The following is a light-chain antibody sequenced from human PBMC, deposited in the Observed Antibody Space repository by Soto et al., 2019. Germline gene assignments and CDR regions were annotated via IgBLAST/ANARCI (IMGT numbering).Light chain of an antibody. V-gene: IGKV3-11*01. CDR2: DAY. J-gene: IGKJ5*01. Sequence: TQAPATLSASPGERVTLSCRATQTVTYNLAWYQQKPGQAPRLLIYDAYNRATGIPHRFSGSGSGTDFTLTISSLEPEDSAVYYCQQRHMWPITFGQGTRLEI. CDR3: QQRHMWPIT. CDR1: QTVTYN.